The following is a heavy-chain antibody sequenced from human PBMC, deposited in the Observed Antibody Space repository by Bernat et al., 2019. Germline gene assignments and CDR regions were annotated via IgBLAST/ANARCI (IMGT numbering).Heavy chain of an antibody. CDR1: GFTFSSYS. J-gene: IGHJ4*02. V-gene: IGHV3-21*01. CDR3: ARGNSGNYLPVY. D-gene: IGHD1-26*01. CDR2: ISSSSYI. Sequence: EVQLVESGGGLVKPGGSLRLSCAGSGFTFSSYSMTWVRQAPGKGLEWVSCISSSSYIYYADSVKGRFTLSRDDAKNSLYLQMNSLRAEDTAVYYCARGNSGNYLPVYWGQGTLVTVSS.